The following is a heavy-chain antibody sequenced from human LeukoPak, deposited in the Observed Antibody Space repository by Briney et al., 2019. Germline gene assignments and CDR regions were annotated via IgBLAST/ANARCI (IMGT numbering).Heavy chain of an antibody. V-gene: IGHV1-2*02. CDR1: GYTFTGYY. CDR2: IDPNSGDT. CDR3: AREFMTTVTLDV. D-gene: IGHD4-17*01. J-gene: IGHJ6*04. Sequence: ASVKVSCKSSGYTFTGYYMHCVPQAPGKGLEWMGWIDPNSGDTNYAKKFQGRVTMTRDTSISTAYMEVSRLTSDDTAVYYCAREFMTTVTLDVWGEGTTVTVSS.